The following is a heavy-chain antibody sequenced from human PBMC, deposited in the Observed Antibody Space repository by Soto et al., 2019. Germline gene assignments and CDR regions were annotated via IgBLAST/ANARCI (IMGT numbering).Heavy chain of an antibody. CDR2: ISAYNGNT. V-gene: IGHV1-18*01. CDR3: ARDLKTYGDYGKFDY. Sequence: ASVKVSCKASGYTFTSYGISWVRQAPGQGLEWMGWISAYNGNTNYAQKLQGRVTMTTDTSTSTAYMELRSLRSDDTAVYYCARDLKTYGDYGKFDYWGQGTLVTSPQ. D-gene: IGHD4-17*01. CDR1: GYTFTSYG. J-gene: IGHJ4*02.